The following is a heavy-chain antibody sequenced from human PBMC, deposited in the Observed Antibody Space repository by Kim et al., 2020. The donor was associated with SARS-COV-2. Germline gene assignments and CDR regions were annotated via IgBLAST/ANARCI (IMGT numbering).Heavy chain of an antibody. V-gene: IGHV3-48*03. CDR2: ISSSGSTI. CDR1: RVTVSGYD. J-gene: IGHJ6*02. CDR3: ARDWYSSTWDYYGMDV. Sequence: GGSLRLSCAASRVTVSGYDMNWVRQAPGKGLEWVAKISSSGSTIHYADSVRGRFTISRDNAKKSLYLQMNSLRAEDTAVYYCARDWYSSTWDYYGMDVWGQGTTVTVSS. D-gene: IGHD6-13*01.